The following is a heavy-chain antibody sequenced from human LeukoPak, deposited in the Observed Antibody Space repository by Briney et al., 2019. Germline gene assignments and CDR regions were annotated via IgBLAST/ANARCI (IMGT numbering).Heavy chain of an antibody. CDR1: GYTFTSYG. Sequence: GASVKVSCKASGYTFTSYGISWVRQAPGQGLEWMGWISAYNGNTNYAQKLQGRVTMTTDTSTSTAYMELRSLRSDDTAVYYCARDLDPYSSSWHWFDPWGQGTLVTVSS. J-gene: IGHJ5*02. CDR3: ARDLDPYSSSWHWFDP. CDR2: ISAYNGNT. V-gene: IGHV1-18*01. D-gene: IGHD6-13*01.